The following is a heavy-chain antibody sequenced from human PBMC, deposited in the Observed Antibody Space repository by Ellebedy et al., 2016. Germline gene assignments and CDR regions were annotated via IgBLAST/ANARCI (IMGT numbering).Heavy chain of an antibody. CDR1: SSYW. V-gene: IGHV4-39*07. Sequence: SSYWMNWVRQPPGKGLEWIGSIYYSGSTYYNPSLKSRVTISVDTSKNQFSLKLSSVTAADTAVYYCAGYDFYYYGMDVWGQGTTVTVSS. D-gene: IGHD3/OR15-3a*01. J-gene: IGHJ6*02. CDR2: IYYSGST. CDR3: AGYDFYYYGMDV.